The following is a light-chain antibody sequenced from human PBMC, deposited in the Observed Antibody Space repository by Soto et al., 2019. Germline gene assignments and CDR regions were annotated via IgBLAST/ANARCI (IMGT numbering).Light chain of an antibody. J-gene: IGKJ4*01. CDR2: DAS. CDR1: QSVDND. V-gene: IGKV3D-15*01. CDR3: QQYNNWPLT. Sequence: EIVMTQSPATLSVSPGDRATLSCRASQSVDNDLAWYQQKPGQPPRLLIYDASTRATGIPARFSGSQSGTEFTLTISSLLPEDFAVYCCQQYNNWPLTFGGGTKVETK.